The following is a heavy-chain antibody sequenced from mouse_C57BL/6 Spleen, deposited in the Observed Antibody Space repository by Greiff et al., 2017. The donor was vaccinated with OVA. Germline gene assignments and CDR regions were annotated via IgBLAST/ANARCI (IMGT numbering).Heavy chain of an antibody. CDR3: ARSGDCYYSAWFAY. CDR1: GFTFSDYG. D-gene: IGHD2-3*01. J-gene: IGHJ3*01. CDR2: ISSGSSTI. Sequence: EVKVEESGGGLVKPGGSLKLSCAASGFTFSDYGMHWVRQAPEKGLEWVAYISSGSSTIYYADTVKGRFTISRDNAKNTLFLQMTSLRSEDTAMYYCARSGDCYYSAWFAYWGQGTLVTVSA. V-gene: IGHV5-17*01.